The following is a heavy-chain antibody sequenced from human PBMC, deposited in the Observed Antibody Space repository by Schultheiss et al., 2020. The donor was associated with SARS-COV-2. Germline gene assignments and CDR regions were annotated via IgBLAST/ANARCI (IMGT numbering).Heavy chain of an antibody. V-gene: IGHV1-18*01. Sequence: ASVKVSCKASGFTFTSSAMQWVRQAPGQGLEWMGWISAYNGNTNYAQKLQGRVTMTEDTSTDTAYMELSSLRSEDTAVYYCATRGSSGWYWDYWGQGTLVTVSS. D-gene: IGHD6-19*01. J-gene: IGHJ4*02. CDR1: GFTFTSSA. CDR2: ISAYNGNT. CDR3: ATRGSSGWYWDY.